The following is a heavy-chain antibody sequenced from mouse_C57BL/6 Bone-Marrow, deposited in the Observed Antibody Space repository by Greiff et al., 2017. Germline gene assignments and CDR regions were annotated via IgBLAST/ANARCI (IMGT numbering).Heavy chain of an antibody. CDR2: ISSGSGTI. CDR1: GFTFSDYG. CDR3: ARRNYYGSRRCAY. J-gene: IGHJ3*01. Sequence: EVKLVESGGGLVKPGGSLKLSCAASGFTFSDYGMHWVRQAPEKGLEWVAYISSGSGTIYYADTVKGRFTISRDNAKNTLFLQMNSPRSEDTAMYYCARRNYYGSRRCAYWGQGTLVTVSA. V-gene: IGHV5-17*01. D-gene: IGHD1-1*01.